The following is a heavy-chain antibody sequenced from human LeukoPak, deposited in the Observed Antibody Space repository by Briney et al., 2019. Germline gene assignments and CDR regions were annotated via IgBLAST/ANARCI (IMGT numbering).Heavy chain of an antibody. D-gene: IGHD6-13*01. CDR2: INTSGTT. CDR1: GASISSGSNS. V-gene: IGHV4-61*02. CDR3: ARGRSHHIAAAGRKYNWFDP. J-gene: IGHJ5*02. Sequence: SETLSLTCTVSGASISSGSNSWGWIRQPAGKGLEWIGRINTSGTTYYNPSLKSRVTISVDTSKNQFSLKLSSVTAADTAVYYCARGRSHHIAAAGRKYNWFDPWGQGTLVTVSS.